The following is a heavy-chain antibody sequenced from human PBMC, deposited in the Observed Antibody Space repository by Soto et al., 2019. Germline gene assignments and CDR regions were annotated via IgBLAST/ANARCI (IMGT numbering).Heavy chain of an antibody. J-gene: IGHJ5*02. D-gene: IGHD5-18*01. CDR2: IYYSGST. V-gene: IGHV4-39*01. CDR1: GGSISSSSYY. CDR3: ARARQTWIQLWPPSWFDP. Sequence: SETLSLTCTVSGGSISSSSYYWGWIRQPPGKGLEWIGSIYYSGSTYYNPSLKSRVTISVDTSKNQFSLKLSSVTAADTAVYYCARARQTWIQLWPPSWFDPWGQGTLVTVSS.